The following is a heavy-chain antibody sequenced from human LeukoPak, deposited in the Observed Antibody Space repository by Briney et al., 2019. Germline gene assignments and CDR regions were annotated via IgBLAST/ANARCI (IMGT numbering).Heavy chain of an antibody. J-gene: IGHJ4*02. CDR3: AGTSGRSFDY. V-gene: IGHV3-9*01. CDR1: GFTFDDYA. Sequence: GGSLRLSCAASGFTFDDYAMHWVRQAPGKGLEWVSGISWNSGSIGYADPVKGRFTISRDNSKNTLYLQMNSLRAEDTAVYYCAGTSGRSFDYWGQGTLVTVSS. CDR2: ISWNSGSI. D-gene: IGHD1-26*01.